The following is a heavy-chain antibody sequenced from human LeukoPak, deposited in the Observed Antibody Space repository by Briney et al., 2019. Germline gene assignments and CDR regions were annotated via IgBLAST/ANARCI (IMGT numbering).Heavy chain of an antibody. CDR2: IKQDGSEK. D-gene: IGHD3-10*01. CDR1: GFIFSNYW. J-gene: IGHJ3*02. CDR3: ARNNYYGSGSQIPDAFDI. V-gene: IGHV3-7*01. Sequence: GGSLRLSRAASGFIFSNYWMSWVRQAPGKGLEWVANIKQDGSEKYYVDSVKGRFTISRDNAKNSLYLQMNSLRAEDTAVYYCARNNYYGSGSQIPDAFDIWSQGTMVTVSS.